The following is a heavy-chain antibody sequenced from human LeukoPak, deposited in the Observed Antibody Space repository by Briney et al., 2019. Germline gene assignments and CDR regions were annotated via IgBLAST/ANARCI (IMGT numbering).Heavy chain of an antibody. CDR3: ARAKSGYSYGHYYYYYGMDV. J-gene: IGHJ6*02. V-gene: IGHV4-34*01. CDR2: INHSGST. Sequence: SETLSLTCAVYGGSFSGYYWSWIRQPPGKGLEWIGEINHSGSTNYNPSLKSRVAISVDTSKNQFSLKLSSVTAADTAVYYCARAKSGYSYGHYYYYYGMDVWGQGTTVTVSS. D-gene: IGHD5-18*01. CDR1: GGSFSGYY.